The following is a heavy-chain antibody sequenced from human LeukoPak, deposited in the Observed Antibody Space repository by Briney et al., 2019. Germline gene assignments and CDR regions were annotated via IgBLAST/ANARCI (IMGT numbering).Heavy chain of an antibody. Sequence: KASETLSLTCTVSGGSIRSYYWTWIRQPPGKGLEWIGYIYYSGSTNYNPSLKSRVTISVDTSKNQFSLKLSSVTAADTAVYYCARLSTYYYDRTPTKYYFDYWGQGTLVTVSS. J-gene: IGHJ4*02. CDR3: ARLSTYYYDRTPTKYYFDY. D-gene: IGHD3-22*01. V-gene: IGHV4-59*08. CDR2: IYYSGST. CDR1: GGSIRSYY.